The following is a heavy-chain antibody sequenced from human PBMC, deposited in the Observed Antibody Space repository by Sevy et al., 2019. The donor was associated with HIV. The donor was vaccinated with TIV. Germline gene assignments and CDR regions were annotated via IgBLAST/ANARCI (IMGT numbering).Heavy chain of an antibody. CDR3: ARGNGYYYDSSGYDSRFDY. Sequence: ASVKVSCKASGYTFTSYAMSWVRQAPGQGLEWMGWINTNTGNPTYAQGFTGRFVFSLDTSVSTAYVQISSLKAEDTAVYYCARGNGYYYDSSGYDSRFDYWGQGTLVTVSS. CDR2: INTNTGNP. V-gene: IGHV7-4-1*02. J-gene: IGHJ4*02. CDR1: GYTFTSYA. D-gene: IGHD3-22*01.